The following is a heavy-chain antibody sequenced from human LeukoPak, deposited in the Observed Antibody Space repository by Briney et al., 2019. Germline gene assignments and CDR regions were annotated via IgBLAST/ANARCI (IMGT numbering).Heavy chain of an antibody. CDR1: GFTFSDHW. V-gene: IGHV3-7*04. Sequence: PGGSLRLSCAAPGFTFSDHWMSWVRQAPGKGLECVANIKEDGSEENYGDSVKGRFTISRDNAKNSLYLQMTSLRAEDTAIYYCARAYSWGQGTRVTVSS. CDR3: ARAYS. D-gene: IGHD2-21*01. CDR2: IKEDGSEE. J-gene: IGHJ5*02.